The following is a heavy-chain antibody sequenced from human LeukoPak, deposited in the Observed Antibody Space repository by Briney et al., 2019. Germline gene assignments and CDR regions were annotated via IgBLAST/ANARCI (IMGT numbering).Heavy chain of an antibody. CDR3: ARALGAGMLLRT. J-gene: IGHJ3*01. D-gene: IGHD3-16*01. V-gene: IGHV4-34*01. CDR1: GGSFSGYY. CDR2: INHSGST. Sequence: PSETLSLTCAVYGGSFSGYYWSWIRQPPGKGLEWIGEINHSGSTNYNPSLKSRVTISVDTSKNQFSLKLSSVTAADTAVYYCARALGAGMLLRTWGQGTMVTVSS.